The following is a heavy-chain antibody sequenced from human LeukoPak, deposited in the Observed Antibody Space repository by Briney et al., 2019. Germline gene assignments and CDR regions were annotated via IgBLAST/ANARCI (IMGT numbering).Heavy chain of an antibody. J-gene: IGHJ4*02. D-gene: IGHD2-2*02. Sequence: GGSLRLSCAASRFTFSNYATSWVRQAPGKGLEWVSGISDSGGRTYYADSVKGRFTISRDNSKNTLYLQMSSLRAEDAAVYYCATACTSTSCYTPAYWGQGTLVTVSS. CDR2: ISDSGGRT. CDR1: RFTFSNYA. V-gene: IGHV3-23*01. CDR3: ATACTSTSCYTPAY.